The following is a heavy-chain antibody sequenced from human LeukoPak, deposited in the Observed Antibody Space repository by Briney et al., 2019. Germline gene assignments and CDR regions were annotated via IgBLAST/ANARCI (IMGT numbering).Heavy chain of an antibody. CDR3: ATGGSSWYLGYFDY. V-gene: IGHV1-3*01. CDR2: INPATGDT. Sequence: ASVKVSCKASGYTFTSYAIHWVRQAPGQGLEWMGWINPATGDTKYSQKFQGRVTVTSDTSASASYMELSSLSSEDTALYYCATGGSSWYLGYFDYWGQGTLVTVSS. J-gene: IGHJ4*02. D-gene: IGHD6-13*01. CDR1: GYTFTSYA.